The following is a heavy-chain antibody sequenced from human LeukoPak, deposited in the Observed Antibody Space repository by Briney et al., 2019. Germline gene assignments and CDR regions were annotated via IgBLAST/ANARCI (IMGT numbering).Heavy chain of an antibody. D-gene: IGHD3-10*01. V-gene: IGHV3-33*01. CDR3: ARDRGWPNDAFDI. CDR2: IWYDGSTQ. J-gene: IGHJ3*02. CDR1: GFTFSNYG. Sequence: GGSLRLSCAASGFTFSNYGMHWVRQAPGKGLEWVALIWYDGSTQYYADSVKGRFTISRDNSNNTMYLQMNSLRDEDTAVYYCARDRGWPNDAFDIWGQGTMVTVSS.